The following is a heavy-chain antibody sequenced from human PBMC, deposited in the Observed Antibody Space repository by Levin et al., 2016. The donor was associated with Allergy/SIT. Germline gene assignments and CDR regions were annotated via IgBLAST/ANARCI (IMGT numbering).Heavy chain of an antibody. CDR1: VTPSPVVITT. J-gene: IGHJ3*02. CDR2: SITLGTT. Sequence: SETRPSPALSLVTPSPVVITTGLGSASPQGRAWSGLGTSITLGTTYYNPSLKSRASISLDTSKRQFSLKLTSVTAADTAVYYCATNAPQRYDGFDIWSQGDNGHRLF. CDR3: ATNAPQRYDGFDI. D-gene: IGHD1-1*01. V-gene: IGHV4-30-4*01.